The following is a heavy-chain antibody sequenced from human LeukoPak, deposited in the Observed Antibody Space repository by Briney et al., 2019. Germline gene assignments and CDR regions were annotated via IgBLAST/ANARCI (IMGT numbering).Heavy chain of an antibody. V-gene: IGHV4-59*01. Sequence: SETLSLTCTVSGGSISSYYWSWIRQPPGKGLEWIGYIYYSGSTNYNPSLKSRVTISVDTSKNQFSLKLSSVTAADTAVYYCARDLTYYDSSGFQDYWGQGTLVTVSS. CDR1: GGSISSYY. CDR3: ARDLTYYDSSGFQDY. J-gene: IGHJ4*02. D-gene: IGHD3-22*01. CDR2: IYYSGST.